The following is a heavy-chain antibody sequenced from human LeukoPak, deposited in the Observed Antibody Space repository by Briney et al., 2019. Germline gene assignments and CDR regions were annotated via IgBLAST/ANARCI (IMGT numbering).Heavy chain of an antibody. D-gene: IGHD6-6*01. J-gene: IGHJ4*02. CDR2: IYYSGST. CDR1: GGSLSSYY. Sequence: PSETLSLTCTVSGGSLSSYYWSWIRQPPGKGLEGIGYIYYSGSTNYNPSLKSRVTISVDTSKNQFSLKLSSVTAADTAVYYCARGVEYSSSSGLGYWGQGTLVTVSS. V-gene: IGHV4-59*01. CDR3: ARGVEYSSSSGLGY.